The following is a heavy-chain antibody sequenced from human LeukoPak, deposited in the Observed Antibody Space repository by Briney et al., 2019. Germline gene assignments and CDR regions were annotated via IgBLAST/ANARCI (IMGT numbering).Heavy chain of an antibody. D-gene: IGHD2-2*02. CDR3: ARLSRAVVPAAITGKDYYGMDV. Sequence: GESLKISCKGSGYSFTSYWIGWVRQMPGKGLEWMGSIYPGDSDTRYSPSFQGQVTISADKSISTAYLQWSSLKASDTAMYYCARLSRAVVPAAITGKDYYGMDVWGKGTTVTVSS. V-gene: IGHV5-51*01. J-gene: IGHJ6*04. CDR2: IYPGDSDT. CDR1: GYSFTSYW.